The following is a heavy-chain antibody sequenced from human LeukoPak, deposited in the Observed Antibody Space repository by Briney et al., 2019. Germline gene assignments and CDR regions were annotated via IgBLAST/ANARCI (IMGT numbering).Heavy chain of an antibody. V-gene: IGHV4-59*01. CDR3: ARDRDYYGLDAFAI. CDR1: GGSISSYY. CDR2: IYYSGST. J-gene: IGHJ3*02. D-gene: IGHD3-10*01. Sequence: PSETLSLTCTVSGGSISSYYWSWIRQPPGKGLEWIGYIYYSGSTDYNPSLKSRVTISVDTSKNQFSLKLSSVTAADTAVYYCARDRDYYGLDAFAIWGQGTMVTVSS.